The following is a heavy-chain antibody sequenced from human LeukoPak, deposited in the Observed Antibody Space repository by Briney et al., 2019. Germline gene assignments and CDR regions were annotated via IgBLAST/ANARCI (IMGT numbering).Heavy chain of an antibody. Sequence: GGSLRLSCAASGFRFSSYWMSWVRQAPGKGPEWVANIKQDGSEKSYVDSVKGRFTISRDNAKNSLYLQMNSLRAEDTAVYYCARAGVLFGRDHWGQGTLVTVSS. CDR1: GFRFSSYW. J-gene: IGHJ4*02. CDR3: ARAGVLFGRDH. CDR2: IKQDGSEK. D-gene: IGHD2-15*01. V-gene: IGHV3-7*03.